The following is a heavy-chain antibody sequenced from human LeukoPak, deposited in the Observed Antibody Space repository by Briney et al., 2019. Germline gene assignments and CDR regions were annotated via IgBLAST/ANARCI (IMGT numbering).Heavy chain of an antibody. CDR1: GFTFSSYG. J-gene: IGHJ6*03. V-gene: IGHV3-30*02. Sequence: GRSLRLSCAASGFTFSSYGIHWVRQAPGKGLEWVAFIRYDGSNKYYTDSVKGRFTISRDNSKNTLYLQMNSLRAEDTAVYYCAKDGSYGYNYYYYMDVWGKGTTVTISS. CDR3: AKDGSYGYNYYYYMDV. D-gene: IGHD5-18*01. CDR2: IRYDGSNK.